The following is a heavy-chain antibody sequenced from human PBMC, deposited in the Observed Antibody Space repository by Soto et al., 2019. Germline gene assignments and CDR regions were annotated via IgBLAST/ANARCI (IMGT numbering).Heavy chain of an antibody. D-gene: IGHD6-19*01. CDR2: ISGSGGST. J-gene: IGHJ4*02. CDR1: GFTFSSYA. V-gene: IGHV3-23*01. CDR3: AKSLRSSGWYFFDY. Sequence: EVQLLESGGGLVQPGGSLRLSCAASGFTFSSYAMSWVRQAPGKGLEWVSAISGSGGSTFYADSVKGRFTISRDNSKNTLYLQMSSLRADDTAVYYCAKSLRSSGWYFFDYWGQGTLVTVSS.